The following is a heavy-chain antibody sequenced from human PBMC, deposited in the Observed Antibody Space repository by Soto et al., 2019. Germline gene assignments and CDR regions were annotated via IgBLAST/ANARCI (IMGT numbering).Heavy chain of an antibody. D-gene: IGHD4-17*01. V-gene: IGHV4-30-4*01. Sequence: SETLSLTCSVSGASVRSGDYYWSCIRQAPGKGLEWIGYIYNSGGSYYNPSLKGRLTISIDTSKNQFSLKLNSVTAADTAIYYCVGTGTTDDYWGRGTLVTVS. CDR3: VGTGTTDDY. CDR1: GASVRSGDYY. J-gene: IGHJ4*02. CDR2: IYNSGGS.